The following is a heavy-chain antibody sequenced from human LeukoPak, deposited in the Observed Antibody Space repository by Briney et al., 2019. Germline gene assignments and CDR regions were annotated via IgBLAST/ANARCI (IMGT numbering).Heavy chain of an antibody. CDR2: ISGSGGST. Sequence: PGGSLRLSCAAPGFTFSSFAMTWVRQAPGKGLEWVSAISGSGGSTYYADSVKGRFTISRDNSKKTLYLQMNSLRAEDTAVYYCAKDYSGNYYGMFEYWGQGTLVTVSS. CDR1: GFTFSSFA. J-gene: IGHJ4*02. CDR3: AKDYSGNYYGMFEY. D-gene: IGHD1-26*01. V-gene: IGHV3-23*01.